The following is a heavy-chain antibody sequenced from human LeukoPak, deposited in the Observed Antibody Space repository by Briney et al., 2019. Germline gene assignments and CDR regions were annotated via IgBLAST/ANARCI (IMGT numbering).Heavy chain of an antibody. J-gene: IGHJ4*02. V-gene: IGHV3-33*08. CDR3: VRRGSKTYDFDY. Sequence: GGSLRLSCAASGFTFSSYGMRWVRQAPGKGLEWVAVIWSDGSQKYYADSVKGRFTISRDNSKETLDLQMNSLRAEDTALYYCVRRGSKTYDFDYWGQGTLVIVSP. CDR2: IWSDGSQK. CDR1: GFTFSSYG. D-gene: IGHD3-16*01.